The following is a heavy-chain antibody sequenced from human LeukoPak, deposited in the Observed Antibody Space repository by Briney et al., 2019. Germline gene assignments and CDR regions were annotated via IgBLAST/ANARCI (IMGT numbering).Heavy chain of an antibody. V-gene: IGHV4-34*01. CDR2: INHSGST. Sequence: SETLSLTCAVYGGSFSGYYWSWIRQPPGKGLEWIGEINHSGSTNYNPSLKSRVTISVDTSKNQFSLKLSSVTAADTAVYYCARGFVTGFDPWGQGTLVTVSS. J-gene: IGHJ5*02. CDR1: GGSFSGYY. CDR3: ARGFVTGFDP. D-gene: IGHD1-14*01.